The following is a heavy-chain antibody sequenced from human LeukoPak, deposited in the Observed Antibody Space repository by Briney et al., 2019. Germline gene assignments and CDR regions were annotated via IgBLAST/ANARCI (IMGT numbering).Heavy chain of an antibody. Sequence: GGSLRLSCAASGFTFSSYAMSWVRQAPGKGLEWVSAISGSGGSTYYADPVKGRFTISRDNSKNTLYLQMNSLRAEDTAVYYCAKGELGYYYYMDVWGKGTTVTVSS. J-gene: IGHJ6*03. CDR2: ISGSGGST. D-gene: IGHD1-7*01. CDR3: AKGELGYYYYMDV. V-gene: IGHV3-23*01. CDR1: GFTFSSYA.